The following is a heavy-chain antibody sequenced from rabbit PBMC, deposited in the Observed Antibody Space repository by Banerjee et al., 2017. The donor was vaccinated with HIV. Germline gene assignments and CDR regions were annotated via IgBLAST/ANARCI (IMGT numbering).Heavy chain of an antibody. CDR2: IDPVFGSK. J-gene: IGHJ4*01. CDR1: GFDFINYG. Sequence: QEQLVESGGGLVQPGGSLKLSCKASGFDFINYGVNWVRQAPGKGLEWIGYIDPVFGSKYYASWVNGRFTISSHNAQNTVDLQMNSLTAADTATYFCVRVQYSYGYDGAFILWGPGTLVTVS. D-gene: IGHD6-1*01. CDR3: VRVQYSYGYDGAFIL. V-gene: IGHV1S47*01.